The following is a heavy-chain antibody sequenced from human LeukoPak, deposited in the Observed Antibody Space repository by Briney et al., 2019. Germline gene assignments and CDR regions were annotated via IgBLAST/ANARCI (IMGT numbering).Heavy chain of an antibody. D-gene: IGHD7-27*01. V-gene: IGHV3-23*01. Sequence: GGSLRLSCAASGFTFSSYTMSWVRQAPGKGLEWVSTMTTSDGNTYYADSVKGRFTVSRDNSKNTLFLQMNSLRAEDTAVYYCAKDGGLWVSAHWGDSWGRGTLVTVSS. CDR2: MTTSDGNT. CDR3: AKDGGLWVSAHWGDS. CDR1: GFTFSSYT. J-gene: IGHJ4*02.